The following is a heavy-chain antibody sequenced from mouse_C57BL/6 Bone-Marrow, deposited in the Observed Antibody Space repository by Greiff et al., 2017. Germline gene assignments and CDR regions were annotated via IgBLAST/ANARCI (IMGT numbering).Heavy chain of an antibody. CDR2: ISDGGSYT. CDR1: GFTFSSYA. V-gene: IGHV5-4*01. Sequence: EVQVVESGGGLVKPGGSLKLSCAASGFTFSSYAMSWVRQTPEKRLEWVATISDGGSYTYYPDNVKGRFTISRDNAKNNLYLQMSQLKSEDTAMYYCARLNWDYAMDYWGQGTSVTVSS. CDR3: ARLNWDYAMDY. D-gene: IGHD4-1*01. J-gene: IGHJ4*01.